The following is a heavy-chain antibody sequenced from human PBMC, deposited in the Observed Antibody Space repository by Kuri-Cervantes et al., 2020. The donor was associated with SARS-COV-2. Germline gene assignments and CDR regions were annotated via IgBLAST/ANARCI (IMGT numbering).Heavy chain of an antibody. CDR2: ISGDGGST. D-gene: IGHD2-21*01. J-gene: IGHJ4*02. Sequence: GGSLRLSCAASGFTFDDYAMHWVRQAPGKGLEWVSLISGDGGSTYYADSVKGRFTISRDNSKNSLYLQMNSLRTEDTALYYCAKDTAYCGGDCYPGPIDYWGQGTLVTVSS. CDR3: AKDTAYCGGDCYPGPIDY. CDR1: GFTFDDYA. V-gene: IGHV3-43*02.